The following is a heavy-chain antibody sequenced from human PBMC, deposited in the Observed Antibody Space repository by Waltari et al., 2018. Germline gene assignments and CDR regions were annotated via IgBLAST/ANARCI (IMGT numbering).Heavy chain of an antibody. J-gene: IGHJ5*02. V-gene: IGHV3-30*18. Sequence: QVQLVESGGGVVQPGMSLRLSCAASGFSLSHFGMHWVRQAPGKGLEWVALASFDGSTTCYADSVRGRFTISRDNSKNTLYLDINTLRVDDTAIYYCAKDAFGNTYLDHWGQGTLVTVSS. CDR2: ASFDGSTT. D-gene: IGHD3-10*01. CDR1: GFSLSHFG. CDR3: AKDAFGNTYLDH.